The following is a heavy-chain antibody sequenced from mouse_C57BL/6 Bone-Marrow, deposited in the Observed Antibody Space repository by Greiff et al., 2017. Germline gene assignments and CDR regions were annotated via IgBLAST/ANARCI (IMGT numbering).Heavy chain of an antibody. V-gene: IGHV1-62-2*01. CDR1: GYTFTEYT. CDR2: FYRGSGSI. J-gene: IGHJ4*01. CDR3: ARHGAPIYYGRRRGAMDY. Sequence: VQLVESGAELVKPGASVKLSCKASGYTFTEYTIHWVKQRSGQGLEWIGWFYRGSGSIKYNEKFKDKATLTADKSSSTVYMELSRLTSEDSAVXCCARHGAPIYYGRRRGAMDYWGQGTSVTVSS. D-gene: IGHD2-1*01.